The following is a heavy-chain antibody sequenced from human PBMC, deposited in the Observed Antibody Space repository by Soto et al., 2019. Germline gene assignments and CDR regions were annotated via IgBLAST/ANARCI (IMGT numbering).Heavy chain of an antibody. CDR1: GYTFTSYY. V-gene: IGHV1-46*01. D-gene: IGHD3-10*01. J-gene: IGHJ6*02. Sequence: WASVKVSCKASGYTFTSYYMHWVRQAPGQGLEWMGIINPSGGSTSYAQKFQGRVTMTRDTSTSTVYMELSSLRSEDTAVYYCARSLRLGVYYYYYGMDVWGQGTTVTVSS. CDR3: ARSLRLGVYYYYYGMDV. CDR2: INPSGGST.